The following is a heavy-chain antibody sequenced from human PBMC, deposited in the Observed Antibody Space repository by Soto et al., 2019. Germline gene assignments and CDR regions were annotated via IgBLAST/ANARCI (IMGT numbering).Heavy chain of an antibody. CDR3: ARMYYDDSSGYQRFDAFDI. CDR1: GFTFSGDG. Sequence: PGGSLRLSCAASGFTFSGDGMYWVRQAPGKGLEWVPVLWYDGSNKHYADCLKGRFTISRDNSKNTLYLQMNSLRAEDTAVYYCARMYYDDSSGYQRFDAFDIWGRGTMVTVSS. V-gene: IGHV3-33*01. D-gene: IGHD3-22*01. J-gene: IGHJ3*02. CDR2: LWYDGSNK.